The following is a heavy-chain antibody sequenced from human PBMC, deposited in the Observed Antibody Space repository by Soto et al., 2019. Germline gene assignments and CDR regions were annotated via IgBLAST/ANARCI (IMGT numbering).Heavy chain of an antibody. J-gene: IGHJ4*02. CDR3: ARWSYLDY. D-gene: IGHD3-3*01. Sequence: GGSLRLSCATSGFSFGSYALSWVRQAPGKGLEWVSTISGSDGKTFYADSVKGRFSISRDTSQSTLYLQMNSLRADDTAMYYCARWSYLDYWGQGTRVTVSS. CDR1: GFSFGSYA. CDR2: ISGSDGKT. V-gene: IGHV3-23*01.